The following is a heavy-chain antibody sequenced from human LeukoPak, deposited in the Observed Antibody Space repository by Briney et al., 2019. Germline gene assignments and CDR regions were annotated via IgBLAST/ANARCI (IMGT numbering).Heavy chain of an antibody. V-gene: IGHV3-23*01. CDR3: ARHYFDSSGYYNVFPDS. D-gene: IGHD3-22*01. CDR2: INYSGGDT. CDR1: GFTFSRYA. Sequence: GGSLRLSCAASGFTFSRYAVSWVRQAPGKGLEWVSKINYSGGDTYYADSVKGRLTISRDNSKNTLYLQMNSLSAEDTAVYYCARHYFDSSGYYNVFPDSWGQGTLVTVSS. J-gene: IGHJ4*02.